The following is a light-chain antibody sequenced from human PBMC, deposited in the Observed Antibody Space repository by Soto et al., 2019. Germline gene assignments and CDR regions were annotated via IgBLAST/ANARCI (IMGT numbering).Light chain of an antibody. Sequence: DIQLTQSPSSLSSSVGGRVAISCGASQSISTYLAWYQQKPGKAPKLLIYKASSLESRVPSRFSGSGSGTDFTLTISSLQPDDFATYDCQHYNSDSEAVGQGTKVDIK. CDR1: QSISTY. CDR3: QHYNSDSEA. V-gene: IGKV1-5*03. J-gene: IGKJ1*01. CDR2: KAS.